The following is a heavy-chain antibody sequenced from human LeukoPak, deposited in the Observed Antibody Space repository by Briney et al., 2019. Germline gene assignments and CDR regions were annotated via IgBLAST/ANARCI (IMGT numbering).Heavy chain of an antibody. V-gene: IGHV3-23*01. J-gene: IGHJ4*02. CDR1: GFTFSGFA. D-gene: IGHD6-19*01. CDR2: ISASGGGT. Sequence: HSGGSLRLSCAASGFTFSGFAMSWVRQAPGKGLEWVSGISASGGGTYYADSVKGRFTISRDNSKNTVSLQMNSLRAEDTAVYYCAKSSSGWWSFDYWGQGTLVTVSS. CDR3: AKSSSGWWSFDY.